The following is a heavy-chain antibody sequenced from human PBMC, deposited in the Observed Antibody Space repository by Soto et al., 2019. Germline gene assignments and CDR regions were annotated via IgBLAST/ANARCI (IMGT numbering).Heavy chain of an antibody. D-gene: IGHD6-13*01. CDR3: AKSQEIGTHFFDS. J-gene: IGHJ4*02. CDR1: GFTFSGFD. V-gene: IGHV3-13*01. CDR2: IGTAGDT. Sequence: LRLSCEASGFTFSGFDMHWVRQPTGKGLEWVSSIGTAGDTYYAVSVKGRFTISRDNAKNSLSLQMNSLRAGDMAVYFCAKSQEIGTHFFDSWGQGT.